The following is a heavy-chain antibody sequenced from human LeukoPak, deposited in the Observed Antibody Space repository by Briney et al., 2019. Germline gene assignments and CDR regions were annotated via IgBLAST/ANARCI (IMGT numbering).Heavy chain of an antibody. CDR2: IIPIFGTA. Sequence: SVKVSCKASGGTFSSYAISWVRQAPGQGLEWMGGIIPIFGTANYAQKFQGRVTMTTDTSTSTAYMELRSLRSDDTAVYYCARGYRGYYFDYWGQGTLVTVSS. J-gene: IGHJ4*02. CDR1: GGTFSSYA. CDR3: ARGYRGYYFDY. V-gene: IGHV1-69*05. D-gene: IGHD3-10*01.